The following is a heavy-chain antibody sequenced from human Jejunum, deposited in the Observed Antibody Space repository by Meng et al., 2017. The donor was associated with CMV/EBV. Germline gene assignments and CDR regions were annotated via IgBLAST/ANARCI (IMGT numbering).Heavy chain of an antibody. J-gene: IGHJ6*02. CDR1: YA. Sequence: YAMHWVRQAPGKGLEWVAIISYDGSTHYYADPVKGRFTISRDNSKNTLYLQMNSLRVEDTAVYFCVRAEGVVVPAAILFYYAMDVWGQGTTVTVSS. V-gene: IGHV3-30-3*01. CDR2: ISYDGSTH. D-gene: IGHD2-2*01. CDR3: VRAEGVVVPAAILFYYAMDV.